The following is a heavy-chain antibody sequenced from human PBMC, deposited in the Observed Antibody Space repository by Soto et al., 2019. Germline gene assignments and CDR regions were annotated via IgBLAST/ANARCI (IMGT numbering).Heavy chain of an antibody. CDR2: ISSSTSHT. CDR3: ARGRGAAADYFDF. V-gene: IGHV3-11*05. J-gene: IGHJ4*02. D-gene: IGHD6-13*01. Sequence: QVQLVESGGGLVKPGGSLRLSCAVSGFTFSDYYMTWISQAPGKGLEWVSYISSSTSHTNYADSVKGRFTISRDNAKNSLFLQMNSLIAEDTAVYYCARGRGAAADYFDFWGQGTLVTVSS. CDR1: GFTFSDYY.